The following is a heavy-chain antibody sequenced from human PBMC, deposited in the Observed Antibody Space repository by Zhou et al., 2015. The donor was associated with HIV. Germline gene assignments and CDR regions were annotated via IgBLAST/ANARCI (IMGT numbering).Heavy chain of an antibody. V-gene: IGHV1-8*02. CDR2: MNPNSGNT. J-gene: IGHJ4*02. Sequence: QVQLVQSGAEVKKPGSSVKVSCKASGGTFNSYAITWVRQAPGQGLEWMGWMNPNSGNTGYAQKFQGRVTMTRNTSISTAYMELSSLRSEDTAVYYCARGGGADSSPGYWGQGTLVTVSS. CDR3: ARGGGADSSPGY. D-gene: IGHD6-13*01. CDR1: GGTFNSYA.